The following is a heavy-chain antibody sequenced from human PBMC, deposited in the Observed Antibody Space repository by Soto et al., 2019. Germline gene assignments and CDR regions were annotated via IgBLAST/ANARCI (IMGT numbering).Heavy chain of an antibody. CDR2: IWYDGSNK. D-gene: IGHD2-2*01. V-gene: IGHV3-33*01. CDR1: GFTFSSYG. J-gene: IGHJ6*02. CDR3: AREDCSSTSCYYYYYGMDV. Sequence: ESGGGVVQPGRSLRLSCAASGFTFSSYGMHWVRQAPGKGLEWVAVIWYDGSNKYYADSVKGRFTISRDNSKNTLYLQMNSLRAEDTAVYYCAREDCSSTSCYYYYYGMDVWGQGTTVTVSS.